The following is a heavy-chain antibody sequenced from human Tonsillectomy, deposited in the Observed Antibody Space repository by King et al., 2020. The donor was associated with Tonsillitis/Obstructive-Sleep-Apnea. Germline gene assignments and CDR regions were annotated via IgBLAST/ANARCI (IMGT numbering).Heavy chain of an antibody. CDR1: GFTFSTYA. V-gene: IGHV3-23*04. Sequence: EVQLVESGGGLVQPGGSLRLSCAASGFTFSTYAMSWVRQAPGKGLEWVSTISSSGGSTYYVDSVKGRFTISRDNSKNTLYLQMSSLTADDTAVYYCVRDLGNSGYWGQGTLVIVSS. CDR2: ISSSGGST. CDR3: VRDLGNSGY. J-gene: IGHJ4*02. D-gene: IGHD4-23*01.